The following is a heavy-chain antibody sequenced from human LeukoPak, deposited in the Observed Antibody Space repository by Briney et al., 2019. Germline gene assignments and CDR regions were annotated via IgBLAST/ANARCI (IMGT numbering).Heavy chain of an antibody. CDR1: GFTFSSYG. CDR3: ARGESSIAAAGKANYDY. D-gene: IGHD6-13*01. J-gene: IGHJ4*02. CDR2: ISSSSSYI. Sequence: GGSLRLSCAASGFTFSSYGMHWVRQAPGKGLEWVSSISSSSSYIYYADSVKGRFTISRDNAKNSLYLQMNSLRAEDTAVYYCARGESSIAAAGKANYDYWGQGTLVTVSS. V-gene: IGHV3-21*01.